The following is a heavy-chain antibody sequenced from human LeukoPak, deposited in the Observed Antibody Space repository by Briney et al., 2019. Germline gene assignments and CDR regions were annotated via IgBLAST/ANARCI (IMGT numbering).Heavy chain of an antibody. CDR1: GYSFTRYG. J-gene: IGHJ3*02. V-gene: IGHV1-18*01. Sequence: ASVKVSCKASGYSFTRYGITWVRQAPGQGLEWMGWISPYNGNTNYAQKLQGRVTMSTDTSTSTAYMELSSLRSEDTAVYYCAREVRYSSGWYGRTNDAFDIWGQGTMVTVSS. D-gene: IGHD6-19*01. CDR2: ISPYNGNT. CDR3: AREVRYSSGWYGRTNDAFDI.